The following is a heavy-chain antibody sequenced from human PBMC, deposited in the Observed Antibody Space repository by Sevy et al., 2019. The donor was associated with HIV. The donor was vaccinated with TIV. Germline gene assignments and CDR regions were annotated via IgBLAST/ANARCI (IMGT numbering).Heavy chain of an antibody. CDR2: ISSSSSYI. V-gene: IGHV3-21*01. J-gene: IGHJ4*02. CDR1: GFTFSSYS. D-gene: IGHD1-26*01. CDR3: ARDPEWELPMYYFDY. Sequence: GGSLRLSCAASGFTFSSYSMNWVRQAPGKGLEWVSSISSSSSYIYYADSVKGRFTISRDNAKNSLYLQMNSLRAEDTAVYYCARDPEWELPMYYFDYWGQGTLVTVSS.